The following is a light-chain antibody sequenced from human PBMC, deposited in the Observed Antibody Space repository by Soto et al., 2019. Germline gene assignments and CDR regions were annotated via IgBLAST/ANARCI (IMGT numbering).Light chain of an antibody. CDR3: SSYTSSSTPLYV. Sequence: QSVLTQAASLSVSPGQSSTISCTGTSSDVGGYNYVSWYQQHPGKAPKLMIYDVSNRPSGVSNRFSGSRSGNTASLTISGLQAEDEADYYCSSYTSSSTPLYVFGTGTKVTVL. V-gene: IGLV2-14*01. CDR2: DVS. J-gene: IGLJ1*01. CDR1: SSDVGGYNY.